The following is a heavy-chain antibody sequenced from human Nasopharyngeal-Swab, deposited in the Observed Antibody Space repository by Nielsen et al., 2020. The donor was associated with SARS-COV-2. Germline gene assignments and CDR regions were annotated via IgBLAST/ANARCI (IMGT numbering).Heavy chain of an antibody. D-gene: IGHD1-26*01. CDR1: GGTFSSYA. CDR3: ARDPFLWELLSPPYYYYYMDV. V-gene: IGHV1-46*01. J-gene: IGHJ6*03. Sequence: ASVKVSCKASGGTFSSYAISWVRQAPGQGLEWMGIINPSGGSTSYAQKFQGRVTMTRDTSTSTVYMELSSLRSEDTAVYYCARDPFLWELLSPPYYYYYMDVWGKRTTVTVSS. CDR2: INPSGGST.